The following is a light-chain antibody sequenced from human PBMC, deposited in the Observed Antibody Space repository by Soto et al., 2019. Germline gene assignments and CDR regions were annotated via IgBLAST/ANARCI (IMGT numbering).Light chain of an antibody. Sequence: DIQMTQSPSTLSASVGDRVTITCRASQSISSWLAWYQQKPGKAPKLLIYKASSLESGVPSRFSGSGSGTEFTLTISSLQPYYFATWYCHHCNSYSLPSGGGTEV. J-gene: IGKJ4*01. CDR3: HHCNSYSLP. CDR1: QSISSW. CDR2: KAS. V-gene: IGKV1-5*03.